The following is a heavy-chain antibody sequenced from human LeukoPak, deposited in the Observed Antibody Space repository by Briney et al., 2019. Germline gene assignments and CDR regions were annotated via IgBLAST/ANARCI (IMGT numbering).Heavy chain of an antibody. Sequence: ASVKVSCKASGYTFTSCYMHWVRQAPGQGLEWMGIINPSGGSTSYAQKFQGRVTMTRDTSTSTVYMELSSLRSEDTAVYYCARVHRSTMIVGEAFDIWGQGTMVTVSS. CDR3: ARVHRSTMIVGEAFDI. J-gene: IGHJ3*02. V-gene: IGHV1-46*01. D-gene: IGHD3-22*01. CDR1: GYTFTSCY. CDR2: INPSGGST.